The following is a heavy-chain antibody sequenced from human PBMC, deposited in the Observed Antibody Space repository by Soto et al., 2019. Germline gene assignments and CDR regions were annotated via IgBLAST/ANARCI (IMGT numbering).Heavy chain of an antibody. CDR2: IDPSDSYT. CDR3: ETGAFVLDS. Sequence: GESLKISCKGSGYSLTSYWISWVRQLPGKGLEWMGRIDPSDSYTDYSPSFRGHVTFSADKSISTAYLQWNSLKASDTAMYYYETGAFVLDSWAQRTLLTVSS. V-gene: IGHV5-10-1*01. J-gene: IGHJ1*01. CDR1: GYSLTSYW. D-gene: IGHD3-9*01.